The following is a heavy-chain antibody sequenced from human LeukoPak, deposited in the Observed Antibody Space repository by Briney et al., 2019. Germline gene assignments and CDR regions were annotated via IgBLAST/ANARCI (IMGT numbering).Heavy chain of an antibody. V-gene: IGHV1-2*02. CDR3: ARGGYGDYGFDY. J-gene: IGHJ4*02. CDR2: INPNSGGT. CDR1: GYTFTSYG. Sequence: ASVKVSCKASGYTFTSYGISWVRQAPGQGLEWMGWINPNSGGTNYAQKFQGRVTMTRDTSISTAYMELSRLRSDDTAVYYCARGGYGDYGFDYWGQGTLVTVSS. D-gene: IGHD4-17*01.